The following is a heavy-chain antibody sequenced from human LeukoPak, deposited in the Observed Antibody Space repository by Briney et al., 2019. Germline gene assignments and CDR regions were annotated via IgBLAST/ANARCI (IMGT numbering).Heavy chain of an antibody. CDR1: GLTFSSYA. D-gene: IGHD4-23*01. V-gene: IGHV3-23*01. Sequence: GGSLRLSCAGSGLTFSSYAMNWVRQAPGKGLDWVSVISGSGDTTFYADSVKGRFTISKDNSKNTLYLQMNNLRAEDTAVYYCSKAGGSADYGGNAANVYWGQGTLVIVSS. CDR3: SKAGGSADYGGNAANVY. CDR2: ISGSGDTT. J-gene: IGHJ4*02.